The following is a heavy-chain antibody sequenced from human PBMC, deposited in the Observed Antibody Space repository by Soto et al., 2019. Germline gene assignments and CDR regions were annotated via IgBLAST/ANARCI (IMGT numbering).Heavy chain of an antibody. D-gene: IGHD3-10*01. CDR2: IIPILGIA. J-gene: IGHJ4*02. CDR1: GGTFSSYT. V-gene: IGHV1-69*08. Sequence: QVQLVQSGAEVKKPGSSVKVSCKASGGTFSSYTISWVRQAPGQGLEWMGRIIPILGIANYAQKFQGRVTXTGEQSXXTAYMELSSLRSEDTAVYYCAREEYYYGSGAFFDYWGQGTLVTVSS. CDR3: AREEYYYGSGAFFDY.